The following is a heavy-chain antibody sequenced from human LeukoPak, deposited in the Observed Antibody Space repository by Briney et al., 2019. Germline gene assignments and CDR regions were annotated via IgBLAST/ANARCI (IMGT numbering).Heavy chain of an antibody. Sequence: GGSLRLSCAASGFTVSSNYMSWVRQAPGKGLEWVSVIYSGGSTYYADSVKGRFTISRDNSKITLYLQMNSLRAEDTAVYYCAREGLISLDSSGYDGVYGYWGQGTLVTVSS. CDR3: AREGLISLDSSGYDGVYGY. J-gene: IGHJ4*02. CDR2: IYSGGST. CDR1: GFTVSSNY. V-gene: IGHV3-53*01. D-gene: IGHD3-22*01.